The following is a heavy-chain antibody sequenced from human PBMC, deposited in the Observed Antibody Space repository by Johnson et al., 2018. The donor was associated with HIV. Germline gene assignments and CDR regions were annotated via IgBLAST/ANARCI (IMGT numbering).Heavy chain of an antibody. CDR2: IYSGGNT. CDR1: GFSISYDY. V-gene: IGHV3-53*01. D-gene: IGHD3-22*01. CDR3: ARAYSDISGYYPHAFHV. Sequence: VQLVESGGGSIQPGGSLRLSCAASGFSISYDYMSWVRQAPGKGLEWVSSIYSGGNTYHADSVMGRFTISRDTSENTVYLQMNRLRAEDTAVYFCARAYSDISGYYPHAFHVWGQGTVVIVSS. J-gene: IGHJ3*01.